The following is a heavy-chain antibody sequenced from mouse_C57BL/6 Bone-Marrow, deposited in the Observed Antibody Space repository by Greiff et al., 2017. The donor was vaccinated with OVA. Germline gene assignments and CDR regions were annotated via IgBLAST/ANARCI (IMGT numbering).Heavy chain of an antibody. Sequence: VQLQQSGAELVRPGASVKLSCTASGFNIKDDYMHWVKQRPEQGLEWIGWIDPENGDTEYASKFQGKATITADTSSNTAYLQLSSLTSEDTAVYYCTTDRGGWYFDVWGTGTTVTVCS. CDR3: TTDRGGWYFDV. CDR2: IDPENGDT. CDR1: GFNIKDDY. V-gene: IGHV14-4*01. J-gene: IGHJ1*03.